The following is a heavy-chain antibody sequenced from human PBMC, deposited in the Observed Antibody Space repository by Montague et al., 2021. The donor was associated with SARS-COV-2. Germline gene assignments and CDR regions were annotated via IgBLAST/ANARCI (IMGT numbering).Heavy chain of an antibody. Sequence: SETLSLTCTVSGGSISSYYWSWIRQPAGKGLEWIGRIYTSGSTNYNPSLKSRVTMSVDTSKNQFSLKLSSVTAADTAVYYCARDPAYCSSTSGYDDAFDIWGQGKMVTVSP. CDR1: GGSISSYY. J-gene: IGHJ3*02. V-gene: IGHV4-4*07. D-gene: IGHD2-2*01. CDR3: ARDPAYCSSTSGYDDAFDI. CDR2: IYTSGST.